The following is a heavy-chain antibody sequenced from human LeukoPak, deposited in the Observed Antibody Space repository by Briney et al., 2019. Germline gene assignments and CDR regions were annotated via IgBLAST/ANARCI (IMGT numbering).Heavy chain of an antibody. CDR2: ISSSGSTI. D-gene: IGHD4-17*01. V-gene: IGHV3-11*04. CDR1: GFTFSDYY. CDR3: ARGLRAETYDAFDI. Sequence: GGSLRLSCAASGFTFSDYYMSWIRQAPGKGLEWVSYISSSGSTIYYADSVKGRFTISRDNAKNSLYLQMNSLRAEDTAVYYCARGLRAETYDAFDIWGQGTMVTVSS. J-gene: IGHJ3*02.